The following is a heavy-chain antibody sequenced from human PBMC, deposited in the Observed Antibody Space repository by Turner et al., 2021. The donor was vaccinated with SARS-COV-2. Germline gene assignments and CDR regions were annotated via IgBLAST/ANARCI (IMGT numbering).Heavy chain of an antibody. Sequence: EVQLLESGGGLVQPGGSLRLSCAASGFTFSTYAMSWVRQAPGKGLEWVSTIIGSGGSTYYADSVKGRFTISRDNSKNTLYLQMNSLRAEDTAVYYCAKVGDWLGDYWGQGTLVTVSS. D-gene: IGHD3-9*01. CDR3: AKVGDWLGDY. J-gene: IGHJ4*02. V-gene: IGHV3-23*01. CDR2: IIGSGGST. CDR1: GFTFSTYA.